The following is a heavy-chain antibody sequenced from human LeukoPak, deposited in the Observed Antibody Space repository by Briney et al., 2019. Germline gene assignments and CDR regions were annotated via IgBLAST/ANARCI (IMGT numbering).Heavy chain of an antibody. D-gene: IGHD6-13*01. CDR3: ARRNRAAAGVDY. V-gene: IGHV4-39*01. Sequence: SETLSLTCTVSGGSIISSSYYWDWIRQPPGKGLDWIGCFYYSGSTYYNPSLKSRVTISVDTSKNQFSLKLSSVTAADTAVYYCARRNRAAAGVDYWGQGTLVTVSS. CDR1: GGSIISSSYY. J-gene: IGHJ4*02. CDR2: FYYSGST.